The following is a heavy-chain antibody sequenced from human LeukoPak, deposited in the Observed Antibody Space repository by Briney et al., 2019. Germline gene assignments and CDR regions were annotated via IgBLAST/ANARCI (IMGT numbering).Heavy chain of an antibody. J-gene: IGHJ4*02. CDR3: ARHLRTMVRGVIMRGPLDY. Sequence: GGSLRLSCAASGFTFSSYAMSWVRQAPGKGLEWVSAISGSGGSTYYADSVKGRFTISRDNAKNSLYLQMNSLRAEDTALYHCARHLRTMVRGVIMRGPLDYWGQGTLVTVSS. V-gene: IGHV3-23*01. CDR1: GFTFSSYA. CDR2: ISGSGGST. D-gene: IGHD3-10*01.